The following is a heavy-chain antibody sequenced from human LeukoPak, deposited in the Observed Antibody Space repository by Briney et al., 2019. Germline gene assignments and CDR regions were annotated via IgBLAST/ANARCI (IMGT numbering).Heavy chain of an antibody. Sequence: SVKVSCKASGGTFSSYAISWVRQAPGQGLEWMGRIIPILGIANYAQKFQGRVTITAGKSTSTAYMELSSLRSEDTAVYYCAREYPVTYGGNSYYFDYWGQGTLVTVSS. V-gene: IGHV1-69*04. CDR3: AREYPVTYGGNSYYFDY. CDR1: GGTFSSYA. D-gene: IGHD4-23*01. CDR2: IIPILGIA. J-gene: IGHJ4*02.